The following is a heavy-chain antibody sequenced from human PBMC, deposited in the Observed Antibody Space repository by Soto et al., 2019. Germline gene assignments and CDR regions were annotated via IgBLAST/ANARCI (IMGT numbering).Heavy chain of an antibody. CDR3: ARAPPRYCGGGSCSSGRDY. CDR1: GGSISSGGYS. D-gene: IGHD2-15*01. CDR2: INHSGST. J-gene: IGHJ4*02. V-gene: IGHV4-30-2*01. Sequence: SETLSLTCAVSGGSISSGGYSWNWIRQPPGKGLEWIGYINHSGSTNYNPSLKSRVTISVDTSKNQFSLKLSSVTAADTAVYYCARAPPRYCGGGSCSSGRDYWGQETLVTVSS.